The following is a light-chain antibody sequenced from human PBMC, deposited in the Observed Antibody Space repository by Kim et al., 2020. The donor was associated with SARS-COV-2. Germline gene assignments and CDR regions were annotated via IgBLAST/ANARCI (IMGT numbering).Light chain of an antibody. CDR1: RGHSSYA. CDR2: LNSDGSH. CDR3: QTWGTAIRV. Sequence: QPVLTQSPSASASLGASVKLTCTLSRGHSSYAIAWHQQQPEKGPRYLMKLNSDGSHSKGDGIPDRFSGSSSGAERYLTISSLQSEDEADYYCQTWGTAIRVFGLGTQLTV. J-gene: IGLJ2*01. V-gene: IGLV4-69*01.